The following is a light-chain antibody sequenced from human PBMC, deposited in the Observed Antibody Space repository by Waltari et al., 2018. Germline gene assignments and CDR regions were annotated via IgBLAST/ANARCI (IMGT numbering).Light chain of an antibody. CDR1: QGIRSY. J-gene: IGKJ4*01. CDR2: GAS. CDR3: QQVITYPLT. Sequence: DIQLTQSPSFLSESVGDRVTITCRASQGIRSYLAWYQQKPGKAPKLLIYGASYLQNGVPSRFGGSGFGTEFTLTIRSLQPEDVATYYCQQVITYPLTFGGGTKVEIK. V-gene: IGKV1-9*01.